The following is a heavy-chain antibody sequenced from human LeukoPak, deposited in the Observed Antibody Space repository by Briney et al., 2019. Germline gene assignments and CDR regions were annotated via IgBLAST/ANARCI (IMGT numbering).Heavy chain of an antibody. CDR2: ISSSGSTI. J-gene: IGHJ6*02. CDR3: ARDRGIAAADYYGMDV. V-gene: IGHV3-11*01. CDR1: GFTFSDYY. Sequence: GGSLRLSCAASGFTFSDYYMSWIRQAPGKGLEWVSYISSSGSTIYYADSVKGRFTISRDNAKNSLYLQMNSLRAADTAVYYCARDRGIAAADYYGMDVWGQGTTVTVSS. D-gene: IGHD6-13*01.